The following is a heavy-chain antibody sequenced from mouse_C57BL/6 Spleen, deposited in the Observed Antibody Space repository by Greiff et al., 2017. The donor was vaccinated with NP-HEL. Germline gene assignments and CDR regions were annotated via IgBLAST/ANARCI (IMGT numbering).Heavy chain of an antibody. Sequence: QVQLKESGPELVQPGASVKLSCKASGYTFTSYDITWVKQRPGQGLEWIGWIYPRGGSTKYNEKFKGKATLTVDTSSSTAYMELHSLTSEDTAVYLCARSDGSMDYWGQGTSVTVSS. CDR2: IYPRGGST. CDR3: ARSDGSMDY. D-gene: IGHD2-3*01. J-gene: IGHJ4*01. CDR1: GYTFTSYD. V-gene: IGHV1-85*01.